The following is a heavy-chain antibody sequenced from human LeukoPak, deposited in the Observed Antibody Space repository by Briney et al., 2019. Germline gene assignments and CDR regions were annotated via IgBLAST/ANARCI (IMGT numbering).Heavy chain of an antibody. J-gene: IGHJ4*02. V-gene: IGHV3-7*01. CDR3: ARQGWQWLVREAHFDY. CDR2: IKQDGSEK. CDR1: GFTFSSYW. D-gene: IGHD6-19*01. Sequence: GVLRLSCAASGFTFSSYWMSWVRQAPGKGLEWVANIKQDGSEKYYVDSVKGRFTISRDNAKNSLYLQMNSLRAEDTAVYYCARQGWQWLVREAHFDYWGQGTLVTVSS.